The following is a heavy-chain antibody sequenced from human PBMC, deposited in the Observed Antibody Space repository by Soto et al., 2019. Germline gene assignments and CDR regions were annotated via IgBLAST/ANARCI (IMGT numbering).Heavy chain of an antibody. V-gene: IGHV4-34*01. CDR1: GGSFSGYY. CDR2: INHSGST. Sequence: SETLSLTCAVYGGSFSGYYWSWIRQPPGKGLEWIGEINHSGSTNYNPSLKSRVTISVDTSKNQFSLKLSPVTAADTAVYYGARGRDYDFWSGYNSGHHFDYWGQGTLVTVSS. D-gene: IGHD3-3*01. J-gene: IGHJ4*02. CDR3: ARGRDYDFWSGYNSGHHFDY.